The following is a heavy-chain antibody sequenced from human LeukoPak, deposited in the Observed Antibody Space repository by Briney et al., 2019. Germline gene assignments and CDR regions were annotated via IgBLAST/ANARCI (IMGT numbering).Heavy chain of an antibody. CDR2: IKYDGTVV. D-gene: IGHD2-8*01. V-gene: IGHV3-7*05. J-gene: IGHJ4*02. CDR1: GFTFSSYW. Sequence: GGSLRLSCAASGFTFSSYWMSWVRQAPGKGLEWVANIKYDGTVVYYVASVKGRFTVSRDNAKNSLYLQLNTLRAEDTAVYYCARGVYDSVGLYFDYWGQTSLVTVSS. CDR3: ARGVYDSVGLYFDY.